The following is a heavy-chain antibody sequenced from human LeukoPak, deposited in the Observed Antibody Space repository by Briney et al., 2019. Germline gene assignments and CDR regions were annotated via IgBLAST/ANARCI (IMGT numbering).Heavy chain of an antibody. CDR2: IYYSGST. V-gene: IGHV4-59*01. Sequence: PSETLSLTCTVSGGSISSYYWSWIRQPSGKGLEWIGYIYYSGSTNYNPSLKSRVTISVDTSKNQFSLKLSSVTAADTAVYYCARVVSTVTTYYFDYWGQGTLVTVSS. J-gene: IGHJ4*02. CDR1: GGSISSYY. D-gene: IGHD4-17*01. CDR3: ARVVSTVTTYYFDY.